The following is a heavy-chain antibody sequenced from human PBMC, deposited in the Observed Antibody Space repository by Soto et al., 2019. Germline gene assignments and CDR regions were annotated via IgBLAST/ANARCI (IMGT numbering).Heavy chain of an antibody. Sequence: VGSLRLSCAASGFNFIRKYMIWVRQAPGKGLEWVSILYSGGTTYYADSVKGRFTISRDTSENTLYLQMNSLRAEDTAVYYCARGLYDSGSFYFDFWGQGTLVTVSS. J-gene: IGHJ4*02. CDR3: ARGLYDSGSFYFDF. V-gene: IGHV3-53*01. D-gene: IGHD3-10*01. CDR1: GFNFIRKY. CDR2: LYSGGTT.